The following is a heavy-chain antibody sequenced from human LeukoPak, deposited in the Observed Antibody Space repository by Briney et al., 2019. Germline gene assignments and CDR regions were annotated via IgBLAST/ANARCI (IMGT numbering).Heavy chain of an antibody. CDR1: GFTFSSYG. CDR3: AKDQCTRASCDGYPGH. Sequence: GGSLRLSCAASGFTFSSYGMHWVRQAPGKGLEWVAFIHFDGSPKYSGDSVKGRFTVSRGNSKNTLYLQMNSLRPKDTAVYYCAKDQCTRASCDGYPGHWGEGTLVTVSS. J-gene: IGHJ4*02. CDR2: IHFDGSPK. V-gene: IGHV3-30*02. D-gene: IGHD2-2*03.